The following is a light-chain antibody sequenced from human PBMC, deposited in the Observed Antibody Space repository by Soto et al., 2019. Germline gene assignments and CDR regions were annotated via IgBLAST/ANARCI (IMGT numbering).Light chain of an antibody. CDR2: KVS. V-gene: IGKV2-30*01. Sequence: VVMTQSPLSQPVTLGQPASISCRSSQSLVYSDGDTYLNWFQQRQGQSPRXXIYKVSNRDSKVPDRFSGSVSGTDCTMKISRVEEEDGGVYYCMQGTHWTRTFGQGTKVDIK. J-gene: IGKJ1*01. CDR3: MQGTHWTRT. CDR1: QSLVYSDGDTY.